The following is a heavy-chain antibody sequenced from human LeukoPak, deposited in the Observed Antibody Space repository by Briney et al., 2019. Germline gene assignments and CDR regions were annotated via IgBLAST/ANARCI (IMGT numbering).Heavy chain of an antibody. D-gene: IGHD3-22*01. CDR2: FSGSDTTK. CDR3: KTLGYHLDS. J-gene: IGHJ4*02. V-gene: IGHV3-48*03. CDR1: GFDFGAYE. Sequence: GGSLRLSCAASGFDFGAYEMNWVRQAPGKGLEWVAYFSGSDTTKYYADSVRGRFTISRDNAKQSLYLQMNSLRAEDTALYYCKTLGYHLDSWGQGTLVTVSS.